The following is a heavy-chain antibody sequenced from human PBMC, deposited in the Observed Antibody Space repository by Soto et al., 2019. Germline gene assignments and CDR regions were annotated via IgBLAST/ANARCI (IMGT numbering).Heavy chain of an antibody. Sequence: SVKVSCKASGGTFSSYAISWVRQAPGQGLEWMGGIIPIFGTANYAQKFQGRVTITADESTSTAYMELSSLRSEDTAVYYCARGPFIIDADGAGYYFEYWGQGTLGTVSA. CDR2: IIPIFGTA. V-gene: IGHV1-69*13. CDR1: GGTFSSYA. D-gene: IGHD3-10*01. CDR3: ARGPFIIDADGAGYYFEY. J-gene: IGHJ4*02.